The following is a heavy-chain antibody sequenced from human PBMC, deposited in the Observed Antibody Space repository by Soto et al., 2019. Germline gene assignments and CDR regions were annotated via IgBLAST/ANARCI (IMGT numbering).Heavy chain of an antibody. Sequence: SETLSLTCTVSGGSISSSSYYWGWIRQPPGKGLEWIGSIYYSGSTYYNPSLKSRVTISVDTSKNQFSLKLSSVTAADTAVYYCARPVGRLPDINFDYWGQGTLVTVSS. D-gene: IGHD3-9*01. J-gene: IGHJ4*02. CDR1: GGSISSSSYY. CDR2: IYYSGST. CDR3: ARPVGRLPDINFDY. V-gene: IGHV4-39*01.